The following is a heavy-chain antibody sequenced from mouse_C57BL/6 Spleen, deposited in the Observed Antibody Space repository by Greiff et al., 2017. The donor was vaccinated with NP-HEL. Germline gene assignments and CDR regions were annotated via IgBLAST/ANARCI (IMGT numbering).Heavy chain of an antibody. CDR2: INPNNGGT. Sequence: EVQLQQSGPELVKPGASVKISCKASGYTFTDYYMNWVKQSHGKSLEWIGDINPNNGGTSYNQKFKGKATLTVDKSSSTAYMELRSLTSEDSAVYYCARGGGEMGYWGQGTTLTVSS. CDR1: GYTFTDYY. V-gene: IGHV1-26*01. CDR3: ARGGGEMGY. D-gene: IGHD1-1*02. J-gene: IGHJ2*01.